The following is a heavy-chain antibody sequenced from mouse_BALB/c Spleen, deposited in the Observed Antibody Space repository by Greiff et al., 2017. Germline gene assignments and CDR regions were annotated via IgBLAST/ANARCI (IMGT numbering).Heavy chain of an antibody. D-gene: IGHD3-1*01. CDR2: IWGGGST. J-gene: IGHJ4*01. CDR1: GFSLTDYG. Sequence: QVQLKQSGPGLVAPSQSLSITCTVSGFSLTDYGVSWIRQPPGKGLEWLGVIWGGGSTYYNSALKSRLSISKDNSKSQVFLKMNSLQTDDTAMYYCAKHREKIFGSSGYGAMDYWGQGTSVTVSS. V-gene: IGHV2-6-5*01. CDR3: AKHREKIFGSSGYGAMDY.